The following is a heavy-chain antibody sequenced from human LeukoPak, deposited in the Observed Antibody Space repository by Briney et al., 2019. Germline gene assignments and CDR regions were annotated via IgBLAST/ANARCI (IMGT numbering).Heavy chain of an antibody. V-gene: IGHV4-59*01. Sequence: SETLSLTCTVPGGSISSYYWSWIRQPPGKGLEWIGYIYYSGSTNYNPSLKSRVTISVDTSKNQFSLKLSSVTAADTAVYYCARTDTAMAYYYYGMDVWGQGTTVTVSS. D-gene: IGHD5-18*01. J-gene: IGHJ6*02. CDR2: IYYSGST. CDR1: GGSISSYY. CDR3: ARTDTAMAYYYYGMDV.